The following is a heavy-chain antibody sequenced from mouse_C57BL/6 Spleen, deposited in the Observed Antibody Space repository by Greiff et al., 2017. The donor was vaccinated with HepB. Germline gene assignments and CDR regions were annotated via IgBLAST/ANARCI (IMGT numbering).Heavy chain of an antibody. CDR3: ARWGLSSSLDV. CDR1: GYTFTSYW. Sequence: VQLQQPGAELVMPGASVKLSCKASGYTFTSYWMHWVKQRPGQGLEWIGEIDPSDSYTNYNQKFKGKSTLTVDKSSSTAYMQLSSLTSEDSAVYYCARWGLSSSLDVWGTGTTVTFSS. CDR2: IDPSDSYT. J-gene: IGHJ1*03. V-gene: IGHV1-69*01. D-gene: IGHD1-1*01.